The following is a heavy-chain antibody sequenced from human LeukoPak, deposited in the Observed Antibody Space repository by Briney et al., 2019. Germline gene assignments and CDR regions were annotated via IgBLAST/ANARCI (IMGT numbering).Heavy chain of an antibody. CDR2: INWNGGST. CDR3: ASHKGGTIFNAFDI. CDR1: GFTFDDYG. Sequence: PGGSLRLSCAASGFTFDDYGMSWVRQAPGKGLEWVSGINWNGGSTGYADSVKGRFTISRDNAKNSLYLQMNSLRAEDTALYHCASHKGGTIFNAFDIWGQGTMVTVSS. V-gene: IGHV3-20*01. J-gene: IGHJ3*02. D-gene: IGHD3-3*01.